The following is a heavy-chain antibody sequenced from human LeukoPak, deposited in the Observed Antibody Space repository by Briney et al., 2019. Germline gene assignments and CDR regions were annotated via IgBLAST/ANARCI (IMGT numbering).Heavy chain of an antibody. D-gene: IGHD6-19*01. Sequence: GGSLRLSCAASGFSFANSVISWIRQAPGKGPEWVTAISGSGDSTYYADSVKGRFTISRDNSKNTLYLQMNSLRAEDTAVYYCASDSSGWYVPYYYYYGMDVWGQGTTVTVSS. J-gene: IGHJ6*02. CDR3: ASDSSGWYVPYYYYYGMDV. V-gene: IGHV3-23*01. CDR1: GFSFANSV. CDR2: ISGSGDST.